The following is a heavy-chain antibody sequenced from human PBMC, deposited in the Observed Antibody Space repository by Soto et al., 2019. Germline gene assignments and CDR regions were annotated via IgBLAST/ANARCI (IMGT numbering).Heavy chain of an antibody. V-gene: IGHV4-30-4*01. CDR1: GDSISTVDYF. CDR3: ARGRYCLTGRCFPNWFDS. CDR2: IYKSATT. D-gene: IGHD2-15*01. J-gene: IGHJ5*01. Sequence: ASETLSLTCSVSGDSISTVDYFWAWIRQPPGQALEYIGYIYKSATTYYNPSFESRGAISLDTSKSQFSLNVTSVTAADTAVYFCARGRYCLTGRCFPNWFDSWGQGTLVTVS.